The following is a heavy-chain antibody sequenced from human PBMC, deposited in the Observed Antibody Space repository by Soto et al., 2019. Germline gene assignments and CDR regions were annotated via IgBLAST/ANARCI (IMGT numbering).Heavy chain of an antibody. J-gene: IGHJ4*02. CDR2: IYYSGST. CDR1: GGSISSGGYY. Sequence: QVQLQESGPGLVKPSQTLSLTCTVSGGSISSGGYYWSWIRQHPGKGLEWIGYIYYSGSTYYNPSLKSRVTXXVXTSXNQFSLKLSSVTAADTAVYYCARENRGYSYGTFDYWGQGTLVTVSS. CDR3: ARENRGYSYGTFDY. V-gene: IGHV4-31*03. D-gene: IGHD5-18*01.